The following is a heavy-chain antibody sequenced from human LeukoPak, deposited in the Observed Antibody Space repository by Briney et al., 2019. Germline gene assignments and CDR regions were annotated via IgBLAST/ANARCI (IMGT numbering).Heavy chain of an antibody. D-gene: IGHD3-10*01. CDR2: INHSGST. CDR1: GGSFSGYY. V-gene: IGHV4-34*01. Sequence: PSETLSLTCAVYGGSFSGYYWSWIRQPPGKGLEWIGEINHSGSTSYNPSLKSRVTISVDTSKNQFSLKLSSVTAADTAVYYCASKSGSYSNDWGQGTLVTVSS. CDR3: ASKSGSYSND. J-gene: IGHJ4*02.